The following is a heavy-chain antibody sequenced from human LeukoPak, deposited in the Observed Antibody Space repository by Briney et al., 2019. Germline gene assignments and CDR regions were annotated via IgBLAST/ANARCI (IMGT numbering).Heavy chain of an antibody. V-gene: IGHV4-59*01. Sequence: SETLSLTCTVSGDSISSYNWSWNRQPPGKGLEWIGYIYYSGTTSYNPSLKSRVTISVDTSKNQFSLKLSSVTAGDTDVYYCARGPGSGTYWAFDYWGQGTLVTVSS. CDR3: ARGPGSGTYWAFDY. J-gene: IGHJ4*02. CDR1: GDSISSYN. D-gene: IGHD1-26*01. CDR2: IYYSGTT.